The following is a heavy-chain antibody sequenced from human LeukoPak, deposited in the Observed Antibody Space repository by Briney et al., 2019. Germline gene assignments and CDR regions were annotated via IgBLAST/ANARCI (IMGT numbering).Heavy chain of an antibody. J-gene: IGHJ4*02. V-gene: IGHV3-7*03. CDR3: AREKTPSGSWYLDY. D-gene: IGHD6-13*01. Sequence: GGSLRLSCAVSGFTFSGFWMSWSRQAPGKGLEWVASINSDGSEGYYADVVKGRFTISRDNAKNSLYLQINSLRAEDTAVYYCAREKTPSGSWYLDYWGQGTLVTVSS. CDR2: INSDGSEG. CDR1: GFTFSGFW.